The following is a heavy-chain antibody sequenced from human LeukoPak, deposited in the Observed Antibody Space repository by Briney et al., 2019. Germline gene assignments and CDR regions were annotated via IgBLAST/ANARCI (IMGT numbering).Heavy chain of an antibody. J-gene: IGHJ6*02. V-gene: IGHV3-30*18. Sequence: GRSLRLSCAASGFTFSSYGMHWVRQAPGKGLEWVAVISYDGSNKYYADSVKGRFTISRDNSKNMLYLQMNSLRAEDTAVYYCAKRRGVGATYYYGMDVWGQGTTVTVSS. CDR2: ISYDGSNK. D-gene: IGHD1-26*01. CDR1: GFTFSSYG. CDR3: AKRRGVGATYYYGMDV.